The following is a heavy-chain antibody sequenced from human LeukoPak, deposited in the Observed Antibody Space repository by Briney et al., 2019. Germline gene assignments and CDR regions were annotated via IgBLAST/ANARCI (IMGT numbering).Heavy chain of an antibody. CDR2: IWYDGSNK. CDR3: APDHGGY. V-gene: IGHV3-33*01. Sequence: PGGSLGLSCAASGFTFSSYGMHWVRQAPGKGLGWVAVIWYDGSNKYYADSVKGRFTISRDNSKNTLYLQMDSLRAEDTAVYYCAPDHGGYWGQGTLVTVSS. D-gene: IGHD3-16*01. CDR1: GFTFSSYG. J-gene: IGHJ4*02.